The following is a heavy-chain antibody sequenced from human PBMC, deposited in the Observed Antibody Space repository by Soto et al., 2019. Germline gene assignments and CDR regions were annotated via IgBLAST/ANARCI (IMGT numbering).Heavy chain of an antibody. Sequence: GGSLRLSCAASGFTFSSYWMSWVRQAPGKGLEWVANIKQDGSEKYYVDSVKGRFTISRDNAKNSLYLQMNSLRADDTAVYYCARDRHPDCSGGSCYSTQQEGVDYWGQGTLVTVSS. V-gene: IGHV3-7*01. CDR1: GFTFSSYW. CDR2: IKQDGSEK. J-gene: IGHJ4*02. D-gene: IGHD2-15*01. CDR3: ARDRHPDCSGGSCYSTQQEGVDY.